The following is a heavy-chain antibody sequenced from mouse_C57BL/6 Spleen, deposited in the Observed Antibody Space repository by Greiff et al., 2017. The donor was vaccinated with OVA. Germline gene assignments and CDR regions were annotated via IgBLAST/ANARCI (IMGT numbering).Heavy chain of an antibody. V-gene: IGHV1-63*01. Sequence: QVQLKESGAELVRPGTSVKMSCKASGYTFTNYWIGWAKQRPGHGLEWIGDIYPGGGYTNYNEKFKGKATLTADKSSSTAYMQFSSLTSEDSAIYYCARGGNYWYFDVWGTGTTVTVSS. CDR3: ARGGNYWYFDV. CDR1: GYTFTNYW. CDR2: IYPGGGYT. J-gene: IGHJ1*03. D-gene: IGHD2-1*01.